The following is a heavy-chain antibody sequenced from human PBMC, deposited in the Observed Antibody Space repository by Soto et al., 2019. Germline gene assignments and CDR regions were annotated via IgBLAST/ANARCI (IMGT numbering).Heavy chain of an antibody. CDR1: GFTFSSYS. D-gene: IGHD3-22*01. CDR3: ARDRGLYYDSSGYYPEPYYYYGMDV. CDR2: ISSSSSYI. J-gene: IGHJ6*02. V-gene: IGHV3-21*01. Sequence: LGGSLRLSCAASGFTFSSYSMNWVRQAPGKGLEWVSSISSSSSYIYYADSVKGRFTISRDNAKNSLYLQMNSLRAEDTAVYYCARDRGLYYDSSGYYPEPYYYYGMDVWGQGTTVTVSS.